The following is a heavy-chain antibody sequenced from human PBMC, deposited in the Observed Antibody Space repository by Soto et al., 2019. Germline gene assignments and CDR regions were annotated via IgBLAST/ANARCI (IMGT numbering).Heavy chain of an antibody. D-gene: IGHD3-16*01. Sequence: TLSLTCTVSGGSISSSSYYWGWIRQPPGKGLEWIGSIYYSGSTYYNPSLKSRVTISVDTSKNQFSLKLSSVTAADTAVYYCARHYLWGGELDYWGQGTLVTVSS. CDR3: ARHYLWGGELDY. J-gene: IGHJ4*02. CDR2: IYYSGST. CDR1: GGSISSSSYY. V-gene: IGHV4-39*01.